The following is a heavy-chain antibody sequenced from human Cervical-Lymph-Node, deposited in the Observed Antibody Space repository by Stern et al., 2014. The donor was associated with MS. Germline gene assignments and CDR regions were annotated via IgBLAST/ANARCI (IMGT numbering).Heavy chain of an antibody. V-gene: IGHV3-7*04. CDR3: VRGSRSWFPLYYFDY. D-gene: IGHD6-13*01. Sequence: EVQLVESGEGLVQPGGSLRLTCSASGFTFSSYWMSWVRQAQGKGLERVANIKQDGSERYYGASVKGRFTISRDNAERSLYLQMHSLRGEDTAAYYCVRGSRSWFPLYYFDYWGQGVQVTVSS. J-gene: IGHJ4*02. CDR2: IKQDGSER. CDR1: GFTFSSYW.